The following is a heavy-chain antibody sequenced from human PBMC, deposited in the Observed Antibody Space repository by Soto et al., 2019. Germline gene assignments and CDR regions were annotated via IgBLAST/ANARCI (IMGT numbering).Heavy chain of an antibody. D-gene: IGHD6-13*01. Sequence: EVQLVESGGGLVKPGGSLRLSCAVSGFTFSDAWMSWVRQAPGKGLEWVGRIKSKIDGGTTEYGAPVKDRFTISRDDSKNPLYLQMNSLKTEDTAVYYCITLTAAARGYWGQGTLVTVSS. CDR2: IKSKIDGGTT. CDR3: ITLTAAARGY. CDR1: GFTFSDAW. J-gene: IGHJ4*02. V-gene: IGHV3-15*01.